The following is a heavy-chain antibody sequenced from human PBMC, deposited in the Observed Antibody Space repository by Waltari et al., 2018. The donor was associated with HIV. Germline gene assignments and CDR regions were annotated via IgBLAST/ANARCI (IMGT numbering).Heavy chain of an antibody. V-gene: IGHV3-74*01. Sequence: EVQLVESGGGSVQPGGSLRLSCAASGFTFSSYWMHWVRQAPGKGLVWVSRINSDGSSTSYADSVKCRFTISRDNAKNTVYLQMNSLRAEDTAVYYCARAGRDGKLPPDYWGQGTLVT. CDR2: INSDGSST. CDR3: ARAGRDGKLPPDY. J-gene: IGHJ4*02. D-gene: IGHD1-26*01. CDR1: GFTFSSYW.